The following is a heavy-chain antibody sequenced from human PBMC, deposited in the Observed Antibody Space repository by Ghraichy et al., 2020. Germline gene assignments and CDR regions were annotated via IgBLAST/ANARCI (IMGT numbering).Heavy chain of an antibody. J-gene: IGHJ6*02. D-gene: IGHD4-17*01. CDR1: GYTLTELS. CDR2: FDPEDGET. V-gene: IGHV1-24*01. Sequence: ASVKVSCKVSGYTLTELSMHWVRQAPGKGLEWMGGFDPEDGETIYAQKFQGRVTMTEDTSTDTAYMELSSLRSEDTAVYYCATSLSGHDYGASRLYGMDVWGQGTTVTVSS. CDR3: ATSLSGHDYGASRLYGMDV.